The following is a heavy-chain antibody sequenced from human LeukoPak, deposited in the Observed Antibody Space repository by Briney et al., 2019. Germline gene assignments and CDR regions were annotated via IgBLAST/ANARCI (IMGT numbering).Heavy chain of an antibody. D-gene: IGHD2-15*01. CDR2: IYPGDSDT. J-gene: IGHJ3*02. CDR3: AGQDIVVVATATRAFDI. V-gene: IGHV5-51*01. CDR1: GYSFTSYW. Sequence: PGESLKISCKGSGYSFTSYWIGWVRQMPGKGLEWMGIIYPGDSDTGYSPSFQGQVTISADKSISTAYLQWNNLKASDTAMYYCAGQDIVVVATATRAFDIWGQGTMVTVSS.